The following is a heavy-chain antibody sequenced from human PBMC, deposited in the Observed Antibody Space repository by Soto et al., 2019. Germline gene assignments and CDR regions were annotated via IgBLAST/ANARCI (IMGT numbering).Heavy chain of an antibody. J-gene: IGHJ6*02. Sequence: PSEILSLTCTVSGGSVSSGSYYWSWIRQPPGKGLEWIGYIYYSGSTNYNPSLKSRVTISVDTSQNQFSLKLRSVTAADTAVYYCARASTTIYYYYGMDVWGQGSTVTVSS. V-gene: IGHV4-61*01. CDR1: GGSVSSGSYY. CDR2: IYYSGST. CDR3: ARASTTIYYYYGMDV. D-gene: IGHD4-4*01.